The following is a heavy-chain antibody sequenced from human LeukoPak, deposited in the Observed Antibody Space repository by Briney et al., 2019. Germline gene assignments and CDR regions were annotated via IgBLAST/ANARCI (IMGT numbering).Heavy chain of an antibody. CDR3: ARRPYGSGSYYDY. Sequence: PGGSLRLSCAASGFTFSSYGMHWVRQAPGKGLEWVAFIRYDGSNKYYADSVKGRFTISRDNSENTLYLQMNSLRAEDTAVYYCARRPYGSGSYYDYWGQGTLVTVSS. CDR1: GFTFSSYG. J-gene: IGHJ4*02. CDR2: IRYDGSNK. D-gene: IGHD3-10*01. V-gene: IGHV3-30*02.